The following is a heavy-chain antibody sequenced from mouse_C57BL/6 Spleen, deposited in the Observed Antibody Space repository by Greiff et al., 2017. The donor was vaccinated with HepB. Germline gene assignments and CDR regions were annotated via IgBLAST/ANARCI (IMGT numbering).Heavy chain of an antibody. CDR3: TRSEDGYYGPFAY. CDR2: IDPETGGT. V-gene: IGHV1-15*01. D-gene: IGHD2-3*01. J-gene: IGHJ3*01. Sequence: QVQLQQSGAELVRPGASVTLSCKASGYTFTDYEMHWVKQTPVHGLEWIGAIDPETGGTAYNQKFKGKAILTADKSSSTAYMELRSLTSEDSAVYYCTRSEDGYYGPFAYWGQGTLVTVSA. CDR1: GYTFTDYE.